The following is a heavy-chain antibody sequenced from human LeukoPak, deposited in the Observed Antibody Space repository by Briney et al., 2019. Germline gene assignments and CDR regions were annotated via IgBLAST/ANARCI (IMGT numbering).Heavy chain of an antibody. Sequence: SETLSHTCAVSGDSISSSNWWTWVRQPPGRGLEWIAEIYHSGNSNYNPSLKSRVTISVDKSKNQFFLRLSSVTAADTAVYYCARGHYDSSGYYSGYFDYWGQGTLVTVSS. J-gene: IGHJ4*02. CDR1: GDSISSSNW. CDR3: ARGHYDSSGYYSGYFDY. V-gene: IGHV4-4*02. D-gene: IGHD3-22*01. CDR2: IYHSGNS.